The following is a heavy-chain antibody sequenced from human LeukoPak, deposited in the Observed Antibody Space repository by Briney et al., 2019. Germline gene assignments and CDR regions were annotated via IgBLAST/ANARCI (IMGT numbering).Heavy chain of an antibody. Sequence: PGGSLRLSCAASGFTFSSYAMQWVRQAPGKGLEWVAVISYDGSNQYYADSVKGRFTISRDNSKNTLYLQMNSPRAEDTAVYYCAKDRNFGFLDYWGQGTLVIVSS. J-gene: IGHJ4*02. CDR3: AKDRNFGFLDY. V-gene: IGHV3-30*04. D-gene: IGHD3-16*01. CDR2: ISYDGSNQ. CDR1: GFTFSSYA.